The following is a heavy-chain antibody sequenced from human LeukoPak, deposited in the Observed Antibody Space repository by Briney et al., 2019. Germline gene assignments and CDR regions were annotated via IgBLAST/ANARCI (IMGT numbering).Heavy chain of an antibody. CDR3: ARDYRHSSSWYIEGMLDY. J-gene: IGHJ4*02. CDR1: GFTFRSYS. CDR2: ISSSSSYI. Sequence: GGSLRLSCAASGFTFRSYSMNWVRQAPGKGLEWVSSISSSSSYIYYADSVKGRFTISRDNAKNSLYLQMNSLRAEDTAVYYCARDYRHSSSWYIEGMLDYWGQGTLVTVSS. V-gene: IGHV3-21*01. D-gene: IGHD6-13*01.